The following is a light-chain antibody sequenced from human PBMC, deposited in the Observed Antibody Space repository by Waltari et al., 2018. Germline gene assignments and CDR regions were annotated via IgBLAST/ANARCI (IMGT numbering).Light chain of an antibody. Sequence: QSALTQPPSASVSPGQSATISCTGTRRDVGGYNYVPWYQQHPGKAPKLMIYEVSKRPSGVSNRFSGSKSGNTASLTISGLQAEDEADYYCSSYTTSSTVVFGGGTKLTVL. V-gene: IGLV2-14*01. CDR3: SSYTTSSTVV. J-gene: IGLJ2*01. CDR1: RRDVGGYNY. CDR2: EVS.